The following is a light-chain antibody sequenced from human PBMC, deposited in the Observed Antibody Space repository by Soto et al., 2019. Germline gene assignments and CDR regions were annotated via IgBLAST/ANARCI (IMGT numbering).Light chain of an antibody. V-gene: IGKV3-20*01. Sequence: EIVLTQSPGTLSLSPGQRATLSCRASQSITSSYFAWYQQKPGQPPRLLIFGVSNRATGIPDRFSGSGSGTDFTLTISRLEPEDFAVYYCQQYGSSPQTFGQGTKVEIK. J-gene: IGKJ1*01. CDR3: QQYGSSPQT. CDR2: GVS. CDR1: QSITSSY.